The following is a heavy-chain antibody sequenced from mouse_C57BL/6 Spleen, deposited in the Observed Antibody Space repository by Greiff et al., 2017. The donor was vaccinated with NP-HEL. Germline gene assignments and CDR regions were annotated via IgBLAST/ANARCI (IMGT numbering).Heavy chain of an antibody. CDR1: GYSITSGYY. D-gene: IGHD1-1*01. CDR2: ISYDGSN. J-gene: IGHJ2*01. Sequence: EVKLMESGPGLVKPSQSLSLTCSVTGYSITSGYYWNWIRQFPGNKLEWMGYISYDGSNNYNPSLKNRISITRDTSKNQFFLKLNSVTTEDTATYYCARYYGSSYQYYFDYWGQGTTLTVSS. V-gene: IGHV3-6*01. CDR3: ARYYGSSYQYYFDY.